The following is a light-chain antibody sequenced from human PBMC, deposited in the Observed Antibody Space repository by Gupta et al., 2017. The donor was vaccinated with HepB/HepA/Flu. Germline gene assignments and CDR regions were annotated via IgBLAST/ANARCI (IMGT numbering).Light chain of an antibody. CDR1: SLRSFY. CDR2: GKN. J-gene: IGLJ1*01. CDR3: MSRDTSNNRV. V-gene: IGLV3-19*01. Sequence: SSELTQDPVVSVALGQTVRITCQGDSLRSFYPSWYQQRPGPAPVLVIYGKNNRPSGIPDRFSGFTSGNTASLTITGARAEDEADYYCMSRDTSNNRVFGTGTKVTIL.